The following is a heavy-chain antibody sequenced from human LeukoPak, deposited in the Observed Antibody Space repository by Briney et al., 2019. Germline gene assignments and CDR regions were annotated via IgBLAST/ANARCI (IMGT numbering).Heavy chain of an antibody. Sequence: GGSLRLSCAASGFTFSSYSMNWVRQAPGKGLEWVSSISSSSSYIYYADSVKGRFTTSRDNAKNSLYLQMNSLRAEDTAVYYCARGMVAANYYFDYWGQGTLVTVSS. J-gene: IGHJ4*02. CDR3: ARGMVAANYYFDY. CDR2: ISSSSSYI. V-gene: IGHV3-21*01. CDR1: GFTFSSYS. D-gene: IGHD2-15*01.